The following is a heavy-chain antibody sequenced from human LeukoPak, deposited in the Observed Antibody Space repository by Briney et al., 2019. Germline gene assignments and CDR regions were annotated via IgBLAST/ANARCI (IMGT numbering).Heavy chain of an antibody. D-gene: IGHD6-19*01. CDR2: IYNSGST. CDR3: ARVLSGAGGNYFVY. Sequence: SETLSLTCTVSCGSVSSDRYYWSWLRQPPGKGLEWFGYIYNSGSTNYTPSLKSRVTISVDTPKNQFSLKLSSVAAADTAVYYCARVLSGAGGNYFVYWGQGTLVTVSS. V-gene: IGHV4-61*01. J-gene: IGHJ4*02. CDR1: CGSVSSDRYY.